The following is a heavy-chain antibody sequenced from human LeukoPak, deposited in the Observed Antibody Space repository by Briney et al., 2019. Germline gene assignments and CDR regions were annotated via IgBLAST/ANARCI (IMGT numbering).Heavy chain of an antibody. J-gene: IGHJ1*01. CDR1: GFTFSSYW. CDR2: INSDGSST. Sequence: PGGSLRLSCAASGFTFSSYWMHWVRQAQGKGLVWVSRINSDGSSTSYADSVKGRFTISRDNAKNTLYLQMNSLRAEDTAVYYCARVPHYSSGREYFQHWGQGTLVTVSS. CDR3: ARVPHYSSGREYFQH. V-gene: IGHV3-74*01. D-gene: IGHD6-19*01.